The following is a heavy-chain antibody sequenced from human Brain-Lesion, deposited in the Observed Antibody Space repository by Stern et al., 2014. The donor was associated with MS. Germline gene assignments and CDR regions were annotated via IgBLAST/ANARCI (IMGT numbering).Heavy chain of an antibody. J-gene: IGHJ4*02. CDR2: IYYSGFT. D-gene: IGHD1-26*01. V-gene: IGHV4-39*01. Sequence: QVQLGQSGPGLVKPSETLSLTCTVSGGSISSSTYYWAWIRQPPGKGLEWIGHIYYSGFTYYNPSLKSRVTISVDMSKNQFSLKLSSVTAADTAIYYCARHDSVPRPSQLYSARDRGPGYFDYWGQGTLVTVSS. CDR3: ARHDSVPRPSQLYSARDRGPGYFDY. CDR1: GGSISSSTYY.